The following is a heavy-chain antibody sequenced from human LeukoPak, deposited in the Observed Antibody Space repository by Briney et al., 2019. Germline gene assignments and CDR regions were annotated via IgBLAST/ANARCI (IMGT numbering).Heavy chain of an antibody. V-gene: IGHV4-4*07. D-gene: IGHD1-26*01. CDR2: IYNTGST. Sequence: SETLSLTCTVSGGSISIYYWNWIRQPAGKGLEWIGRIYNTGSTNYNRSLKSRVTMSVDTSNNRLSLNLSPVTAADTAVYYCARDGGGTGRPFDFWGQGTLVTVSS. CDR3: ARDGGGTGRPFDF. CDR1: GGSISIYY. J-gene: IGHJ4*02.